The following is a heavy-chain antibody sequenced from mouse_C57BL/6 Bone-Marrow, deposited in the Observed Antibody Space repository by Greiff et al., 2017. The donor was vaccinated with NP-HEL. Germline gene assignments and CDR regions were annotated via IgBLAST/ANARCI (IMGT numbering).Heavy chain of an antibody. CDR1: GYAFTNYL. J-gene: IGHJ1*03. D-gene: IGHD1-1*01. CDR3: ASITTVVPDWYFDV. Sequence: QVQLQQSGAELVRPGTSVKVSCKASGYAFTNYLIEWVKQRPGQGLEWIGVINPGSGGTNYNEKFKGKATLTADKSSSTAYMQLSSLTSEDSAVYFCASITTVVPDWYFDVWGTGTTVTVSS. V-gene: IGHV1-54*01. CDR2: INPGSGGT.